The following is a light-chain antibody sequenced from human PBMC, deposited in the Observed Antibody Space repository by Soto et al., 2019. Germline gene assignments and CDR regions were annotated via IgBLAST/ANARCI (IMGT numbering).Light chain of an antibody. CDR3: QQYNNWPPYT. Sequence: EIVMTQXPATLSVSPGERATVSCRASQSVGSNLAWYQQKPGQAPRLLIYGASTRASSIPARFTGSGSGTEFTLTISSLQSEDFALYYCQQYNNWPPYTFGQGTNLDIK. CDR1: QSVGSN. V-gene: IGKV3D-15*01. CDR2: GAS. J-gene: IGKJ2*01.